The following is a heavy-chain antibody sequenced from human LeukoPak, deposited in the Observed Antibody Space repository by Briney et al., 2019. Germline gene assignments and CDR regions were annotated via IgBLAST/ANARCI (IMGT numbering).Heavy chain of an antibody. D-gene: IGHD1-26*01. CDR1: GGSISSSSRY. CDR2: IYYSGST. Sequence: SETLSLTCTVSGGSISSSSRYWGWIRQPPGKGLEWIGSIYYSGSTYYNPSLKSRVTISVDTSKNQFSLKLSSVTAADTAVYYCARIVGASDYWGQGTLVTVSS. CDR3: ARIVGASDY. V-gene: IGHV4-39*01. J-gene: IGHJ4*02.